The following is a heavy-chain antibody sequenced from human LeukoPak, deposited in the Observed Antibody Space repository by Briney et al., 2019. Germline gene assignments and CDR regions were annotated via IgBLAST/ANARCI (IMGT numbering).Heavy chain of an antibody. CDR2: IIPIFGTA. CDR3: ARDHWYSSGWYSYYYMDV. Sequence: SVKVSCKASGGTFSSYAISWVRQAPGQGLEWMGRIIPIFGTANYAQKFQGRVTITTDESTSTAYMELSSLRSEDTAVYYCARDHWYSSGWYSYYYMDVWGKGTTVTVSS. V-gene: IGHV1-69*05. J-gene: IGHJ6*03. CDR1: GGTFSSYA. D-gene: IGHD6-19*01.